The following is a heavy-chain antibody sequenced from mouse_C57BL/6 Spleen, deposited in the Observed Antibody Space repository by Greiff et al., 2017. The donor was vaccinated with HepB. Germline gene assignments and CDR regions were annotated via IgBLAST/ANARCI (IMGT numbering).Heavy chain of an antibody. CDR1: GYTFTSYW. V-gene: IGHV1-55*01. CDR2: IYPGSGST. J-gene: IGHJ2*01. D-gene: IGHD1-1*01. Sequence: QVQLQQPGAELVKPGASVKMSCKASGYTFTSYWITWVKQRPGQGLEWIGDIYPGSGSTNYNEKFKSKATLTVDTSSSTAYMQLSGLTSEGSAVYYCAREGSYNYGGSVVYTGEGTTLTVSS. CDR3: AREGSYNYGGSVVY.